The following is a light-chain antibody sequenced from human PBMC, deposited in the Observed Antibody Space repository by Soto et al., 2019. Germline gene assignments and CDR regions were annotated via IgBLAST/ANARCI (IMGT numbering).Light chain of an antibody. Sequence: QSVLTQPPSASGTPGQRVTISCSGSSSNTGSNTVNWYQQLPGTAPKLLIYSNNQRPSGVPDRCSGSKSGTSASLAISGLQSEDEADYYCAAWDDSLNGSYVFGTGTKVTVL. CDR3: AAWDDSLNGSYV. CDR1: SSNTGSNT. CDR2: SNN. J-gene: IGLJ1*01. V-gene: IGLV1-44*01.